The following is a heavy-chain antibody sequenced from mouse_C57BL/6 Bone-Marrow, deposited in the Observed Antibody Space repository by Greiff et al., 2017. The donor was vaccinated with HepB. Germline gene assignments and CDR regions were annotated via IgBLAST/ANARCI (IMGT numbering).Heavy chain of an antibody. CDR1: GFTFSDYG. CDR2: ISSGSSTI. CDR3: ARDYYSNYDYFDY. V-gene: IGHV5-17*01. J-gene: IGHJ2*01. D-gene: IGHD2-5*01. Sequence: EVQRVESGGGLVKPGGSLKLSCAASGFTFSDYGMHWVRQAPEKGLEWVAYISSGSSTIYYADTVKGRFTISRDNAKNTLFLQMTSLRSEDTAMYYCARDYYSNYDYFDYWGQGTTLTVSS.